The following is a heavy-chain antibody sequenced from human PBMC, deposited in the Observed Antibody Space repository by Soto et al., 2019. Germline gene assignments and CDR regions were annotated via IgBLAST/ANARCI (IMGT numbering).Heavy chain of an antibody. CDR3: ARGLGSSAYFDY. J-gene: IGHJ4*02. CDR2: MNPNSGNT. D-gene: IGHD6-6*01. V-gene: IGHV1-8*01. Sequence: ASVKVSCKASGYTFTSYDINWVRQATGQGLEWMGWMNPNSGNTGYAQKFQGRVTMTRNISISTAYIELSSLRSEDTAVYYCARGLGSSAYFDYWGQGTLVTVSS. CDR1: GYTFTSYD.